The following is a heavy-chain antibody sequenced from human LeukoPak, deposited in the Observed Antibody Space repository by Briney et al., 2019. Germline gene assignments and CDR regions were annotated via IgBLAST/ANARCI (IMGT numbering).Heavy chain of an antibody. CDR3: ARRSVVGDCSITSCSEAWWFDP. V-gene: IGHV5-51*01. D-gene: IGHD2-2*03. CDR2: IYPGDSDT. CDR1: GYSFTSYW. J-gene: IGHJ5*02. Sequence: GESLKISCKGSGYSFTSYWIGWVRQMPGKGLEWMGIIYPGDSDTRYSPSFQGQVTISVDKSISTAYLQWSSLRASDTAMYYCARRSVVGDCSITSCSEAWWFDPWGQGTLVTVSS.